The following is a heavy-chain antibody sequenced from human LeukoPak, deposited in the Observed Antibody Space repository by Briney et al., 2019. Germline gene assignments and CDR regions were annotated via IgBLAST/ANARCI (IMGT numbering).Heavy chain of an antibody. CDR2: IYYSGST. D-gene: IGHD3-10*01. CDR3: ARDTYGSGYNWFDP. V-gene: IGHV4-59*01. J-gene: IGHJ5*02. Sequence: PSETLSLTCTVSGGSISSYYWSWIRQPPGKGLEWIGYIYYSGSTNYNPSLKSRVTISVDTSKNRFSLKLSSVTAADTAVYYCARDTYGSGYNWFDPWGQGTLVTVSS. CDR1: GGSISSYY.